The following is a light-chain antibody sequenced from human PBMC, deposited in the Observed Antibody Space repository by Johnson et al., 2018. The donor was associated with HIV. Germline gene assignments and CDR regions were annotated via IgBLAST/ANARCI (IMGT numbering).Light chain of an antibody. CDR3: GTWDSGLGALYV. V-gene: IGLV1-51*01. J-gene: IGLJ1*01. Sequence: QSVLTQPPSLSAAPGQTVTISCSGSSSNIGNNYVSWYKQLPGTAPKLLIYDNDKRPSGIPDRFSGSKAGTSATLGITGLQTGDEADYYCGTWDSGLGALYVFGTGTKVTVL. CDR1: SSNIGNNY. CDR2: DND.